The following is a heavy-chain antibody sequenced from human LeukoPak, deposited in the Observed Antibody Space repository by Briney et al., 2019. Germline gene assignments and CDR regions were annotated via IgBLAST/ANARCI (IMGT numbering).Heavy chain of an antibody. V-gene: IGHV4-59*01. J-gene: IGHJ4*02. CDR1: GGSISSYY. D-gene: IGHD3-10*01. CDR2: IYYSGST. Sequence: SETLSLTCTASGGSISSYYWSWIRQPPGKGLEWIGYIYYSGSTNYNPSLKSRVTISVDTSKNQFSLKLSSVTAADTAVYYCARGSPTRREYYFDYWGQGTLVTVSS. CDR3: ARGSPTRREYYFDY.